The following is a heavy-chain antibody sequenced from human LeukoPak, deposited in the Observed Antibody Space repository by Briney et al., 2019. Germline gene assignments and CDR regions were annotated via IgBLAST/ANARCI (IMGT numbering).Heavy chain of an antibody. CDR2: INHSGST. J-gene: IGHJ2*01. CDR3: ATKLGYFWYFDL. D-gene: IGHD3-9*01. CDR1: GGSFSGYY. V-gene: IGHV4-34*01. Sequence: PETLSLTCAVYGGSFSGYYWSWIRQPPGKGLEWIGEINHSGSTNYNPSLKSRATISVDTSKNQFSLKLSSVTAADTAVYYCATKLGYFWYFDLWGRGTPVTVSS.